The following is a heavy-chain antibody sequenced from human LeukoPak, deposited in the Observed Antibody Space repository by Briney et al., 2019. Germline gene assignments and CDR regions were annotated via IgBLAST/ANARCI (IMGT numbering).Heavy chain of an antibody. CDR2: LDTSGNT. V-gene: IGHV4-39*07. CDR3: ARGGDCPDY. Sequence: SETLSLTCTVSGDSINSNPYSWAWIRQPPGKGLEWIGRLDTSGNTHYNPSLKSRVTMSVDTSRNQFSLRLTSVTAADTAVYYCARGGDCPDYWAQGTLVTVSS. J-gene: IGHJ4*02. D-gene: IGHD2-21*02. CDR1: GDSINSNPYS.